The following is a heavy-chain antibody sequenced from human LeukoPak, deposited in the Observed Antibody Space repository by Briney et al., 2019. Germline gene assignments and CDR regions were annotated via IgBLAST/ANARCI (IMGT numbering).Heavy chain of an antibody. J-gene: IGHJ4*02. D-gene: IGHD3-10*01. CDR1: GGSISSYY. Sequence: PSETLSLTCTVSGGSISSYYWSWIRQPPGKGLEWIGYTYYIGSTNYNPSLKSRVTISVDTSKNQFSLKLSSVTAADTAVHYCARVPTYYYGSGSYYFDYWGQGTLVTVSS. CDR3: ARVPTYYYGSGSYYFDY. CDR2: TYYIGST. V-gene: IGHV4-59*01.